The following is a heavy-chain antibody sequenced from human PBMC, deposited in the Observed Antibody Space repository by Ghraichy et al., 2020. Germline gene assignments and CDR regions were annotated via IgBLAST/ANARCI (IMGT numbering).Heavy chain of an antibody. CDR2: IYYSGST. V-gene: IGHV4-59*01. Sequence: SETLSLTCTVSGGSISSYYWSWIRQPPGKGLEWIGYIYYSGSTNYNPSLKSRVTISVDTSKNQFSLKLSSVTAADTAVYYCARDRGPGSYYGGILFDYWGQGTLVTVSS. J-gene: IGHJ4*02. CDR1: GGSISSYY. CDR3: ARDRGPGSYYGGILFDY. D-gene: IGHD1-26*01.